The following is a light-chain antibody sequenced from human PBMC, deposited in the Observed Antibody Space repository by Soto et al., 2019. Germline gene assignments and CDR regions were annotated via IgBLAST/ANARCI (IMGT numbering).Light chain of an antibody. CDR1: SSDVGGYNY. V-gene: IGLV2-14*01. J-gene: IGLJ3*02. CDR2: EVS. CDR3: SSYTGSSTHVV. Sequence: QSVLTQPASVSGSPGQSITISCTGTSSDVGGYNYVSWYQQHPGKAPKIMIYEVSNRPSGVSNRFSGSKSGNTASLTISGLQAEDEADYYCSSYTGSSTHVVFGGGSKLTVL.